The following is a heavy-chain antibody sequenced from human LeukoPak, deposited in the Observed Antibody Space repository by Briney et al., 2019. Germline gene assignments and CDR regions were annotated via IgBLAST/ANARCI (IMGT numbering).Heavy chain of an antibody. Sequence: GASVKVSCKASGYTFTSYAMHWVRQAPGQRLEWMGWINAGNGNTKYSQKFQGRVTITRDTSASTAYMELSSLRSEDTAVYYCAKDRGWPIVVVPAEARIDYWGQGTLVTVSS. D-gene: IGHD2-2*01. J-gene: IGHJ4*02. CDR1: GYTFTSYA. CDR3: AKDRGWPIVVVPAEARIDY. CDR2: INAGNGNT. V-gene: IGHV1-3*01.